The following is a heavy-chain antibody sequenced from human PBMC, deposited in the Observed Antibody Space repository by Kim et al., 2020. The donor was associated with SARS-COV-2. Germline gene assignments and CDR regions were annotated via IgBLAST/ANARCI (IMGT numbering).Heavy chain of an antibody. D-gene: IGHD2-15*01. J-gene: IGHJ4*02. CDR1: GGTFSSYA. V-gene: IGHV1-69*04. CDR2: IIPILGIA. CDR3: AYRGWSFSLSSVVVAATDDY. Sequence: SLNVSCKASGGTFSSYAISWVRQAPGQGLEWMGRIIPILGIANYAQKFQGRVTITADKSTSTAYMELSSLRSEDTAVYYCAYRGWSFSLSSVVVAATDDYWGQGTLVTVSS.